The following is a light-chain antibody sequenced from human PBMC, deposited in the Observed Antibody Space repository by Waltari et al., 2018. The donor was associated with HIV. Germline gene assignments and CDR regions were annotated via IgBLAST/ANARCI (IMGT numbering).Light chain of an antibody. J-gene: IGLJ3*02. CDR2: GNN. CDR3: HSYDSGLGAL. Sequence: SVLPQPPPDSGAPGQNVTISCTRSTSNIVADYDAHWYQQLPGIAPKVLLYGNNKRPSGIPDRFSGSKSGTSASLAITGLQSDDEADYYCHSYDSGLGALFGGGTKVTVL. CDR1: TSNIVADYD. V-gene: IGLV1-40*01.